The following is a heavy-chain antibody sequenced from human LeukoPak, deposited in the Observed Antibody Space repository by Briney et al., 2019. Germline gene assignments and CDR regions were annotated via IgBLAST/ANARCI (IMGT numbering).Heavy chain of an antibody. CDR2: MNPNSGNT. CDR1: GYTFTSYD. J-gene: IGHJ6*02. D-gene: IGHD6-6*01. Sequence: ASVKVSCKASGYTFTSYDINWVRQATGQGLEWMGWMNPNSGNTGYAQKFQGRVTMTRNTSISTAYMELSSLRSEDTAVYYCARDRSSSSGEGLYYYYYGMDVWGQGTTVTVSS. CDR3: ARDRSSSSGEGLYYYYYGMDV. V-gene: IGHV1-8*01.